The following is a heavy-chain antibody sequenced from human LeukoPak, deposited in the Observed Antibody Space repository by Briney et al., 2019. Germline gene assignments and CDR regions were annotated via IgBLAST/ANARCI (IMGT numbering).Heavy chain of an antibody. D-gene: IGHD3-3*02. V-gene: IGHV4-59*01. CDR2: IYYSGST. Sequence: SETLSLTCTVSGGSISSYYWSWIRQPPGKGLEWIGYIYYSGSTNYNPSLMRRVTISVDTSKNQFSLKLSSVTAADTAVYYCARDKAHFTYWGQGTLVTVSS. CDR1: GGSISSYY. CDR3: ARDKAHFTY. J-gene: IGHJ4*02.